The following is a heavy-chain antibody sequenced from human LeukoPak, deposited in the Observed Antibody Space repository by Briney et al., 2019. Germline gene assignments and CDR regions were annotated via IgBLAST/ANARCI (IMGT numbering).Heavy chain of an antibody. V-gene: IGHV3-23*01. CDR2: ITGGAAST. Sequence: GGTLRLSCAASGFTFSSYGMSWVRQAPGKGLEWVSAITGGAASTNYADSVKGRFTISRDNSKNTLYLQMNSLRADDTAVYYCAKSGRYCSAGSCYQEASLDYWGQGTLVTVSS. D-gene: IGHD2-15*01. CDR1: GFTFSSYG. CDR3: AKSGRYCSAGSCYQEASLDY. J-gene: IGHJ4*02.